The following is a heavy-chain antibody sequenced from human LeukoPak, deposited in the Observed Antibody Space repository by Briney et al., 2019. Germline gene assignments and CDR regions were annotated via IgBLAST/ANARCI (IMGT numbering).Heavy chain of an antibody. Sequence: GGSVRLSCAASGFTFSSYWMHWVRQAPGKGLVWVSRINSDGSSTSYADSVKGRFTISRDNSKSTLSLQMNSLRAEDTAIYYCATYRQVLLPFESWGQGTLVTVSS. D-gene: IGHD2-8*02. CDR2: INSDGSST. J-gene: IGHJ4*02. CDR1: GFTFSSYW. V-gene: IGHV3-74*01. CDR3: ATYRQVLLPFES.